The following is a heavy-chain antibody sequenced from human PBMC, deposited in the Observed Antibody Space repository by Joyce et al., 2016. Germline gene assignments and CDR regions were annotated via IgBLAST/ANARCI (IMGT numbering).Heavy chain of an antibody. D-gene: IGHD3-16*01. CDR1: GFSRTTPGEG. CDR3: AHRVNMFGGRVNYFGP. J-gene: IGHJ5*02. Sequence: QITLKESGPTLVKPTQSLTLTCSFSGFSRTTPGEGVGWIRQPPGKPLEWLGYIYWNDDKTYTPSLTTRLSINKDTSRSRVVLTMANMQTEDTGTYYCAHRVNMFGGRVNYFGPWGQGILVTVSS. V-gene: IGHV2-5*01. CDR2: IYWNDDK.